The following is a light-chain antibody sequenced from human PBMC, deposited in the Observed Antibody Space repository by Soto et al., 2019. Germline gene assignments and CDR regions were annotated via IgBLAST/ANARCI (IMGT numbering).Light chain of an antibody. CDR2: GSS. V-gene: IGKV3-20*01. Sequence: EILLTQSPGTLSLSPGERATLSCWASQSISSNYLAWYQQKPGQPPRLLISGSSIRATGIPKRFSGSASGTNFTLTISSLEPEDFAVFYCQQYGSSPFTFGPGTKVDIK. J-gene: IGKJ3*01. CDR3: QQYGSSPFT. CDR1: QSISSNY.